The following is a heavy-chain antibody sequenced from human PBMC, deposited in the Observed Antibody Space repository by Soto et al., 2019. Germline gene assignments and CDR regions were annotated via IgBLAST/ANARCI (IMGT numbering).Heavy chain of an antibody. CDR2: IWYDGSNK. CDR3: ARGANYYDSSGYYVYYYYYGMDV. V-gene: IGHV3-33*01. J-gene: IGHJ6*02. CDR1: GFTFSSYG. Sequence: QVQLVESGGGVVQPGRSLRLSCAASGFTFSSYGMHWVRQAPGKGLEWVAVIWYDGSNKYYADSVKGRFTISRVNSKNTLYLQMNSLRAEDTAVYYCARGANYYDSSGYYVYYYYYGMDVWGQGTTVTVSS. D-gene: IGHD3-22*01.